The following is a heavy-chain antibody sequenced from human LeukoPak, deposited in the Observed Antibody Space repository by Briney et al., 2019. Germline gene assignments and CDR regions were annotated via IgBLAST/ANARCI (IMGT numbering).Heavy chain of an antibody. J-gene: IGHJ4*02. CDR3: AKDSYSGYDLYFDY. V-gene: IGHV3-23*01. CDR2: ISGGGGST. D-gene: IGHD5-12*01. CDR1: GFTFSSYA. Sequence: GGSLRLSCAASGFTFSSYAMSWVRQAPGKGLEWVSAISGGGGSTYYADSVKGRFTISRDNSKNTLYLQMNSLRAEDTAVYYCAKDSYSGYDLYFDYWGQGTLVTVSS.